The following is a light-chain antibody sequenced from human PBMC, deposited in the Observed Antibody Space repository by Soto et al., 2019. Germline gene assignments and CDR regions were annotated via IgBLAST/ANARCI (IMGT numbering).Light chain of an antibody. CDR3: SSYTKTGTVV. CDR2: EVS. CDR1: SSDVGAYNY. J-gene: IGLJ2*01. V-gene: IGLV2-14*03. Sequence: QSVLTQPASVSGSPGQSITISCTGTSSDVGAYNYVSWYQQHPGNAPKLMIYEVSNRPSRVSNRFSASKSGNTASLTISGLQPEDEADYYCSSYTKTGTVVIGGGTKLTVL.